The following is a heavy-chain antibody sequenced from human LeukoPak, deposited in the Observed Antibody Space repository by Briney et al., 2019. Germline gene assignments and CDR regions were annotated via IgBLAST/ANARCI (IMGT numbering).Heavy chain of an antibody. Sequence: GRSLRLSCAASGFTFSSYGMHWVRQAPGKALEWVAVIWYDGSNKYYADSVKGRFTISRDNSKNTLYLQMNSLRAEDTAVYYCARGPAWFGELGYGMDVWGQGTTVTVSS. CDR3: ARGPAWFGELGYGMDV. D-gene: IGHD3-10*01. CDR2: IWYDGSNK. J-gene: IGHJ6*02. CDR1: GFTFSSYG. V-gene: IGHV3-33*01.